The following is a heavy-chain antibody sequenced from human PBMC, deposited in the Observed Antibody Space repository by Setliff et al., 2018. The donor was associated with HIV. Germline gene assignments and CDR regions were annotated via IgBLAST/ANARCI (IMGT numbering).Heavy chain of an antibody. CDR3: ARDKDYYDDSGYYYIYYYMDV. D-gene: IGHD3-22*01. CDR2: IYYSGST. Sequence: SETLSLTCTVSGGSIINYFWSWIRLPPGKRLEWNGYIYYSGSTDYNPYRKSRVTISVDTSKSQVSLKLSSVTAAATAVYYCARDKDYYDDSGYYYIYYYMDVWGKGTAVTVSS. CDR1: GGSIINYF. V-gene: IGHV4-59*01. J-gene: IGHJ6*03.